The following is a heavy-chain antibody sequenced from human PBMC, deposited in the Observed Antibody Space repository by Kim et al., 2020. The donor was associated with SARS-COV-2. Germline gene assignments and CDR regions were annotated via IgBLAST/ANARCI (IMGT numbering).Heavy chain of an antibody. V-gene: IGHV3-9*01. CDR1: GFTFDDYA. Sequence: GGSLRLSCAASGFTFDDYAMHWVRQAPGKGLEWVSGISWNSGSIGYADSVTGRFTISRDNAKNSLYLQMNSLRAEDTALYYCAKEYGDYLVGYFQHWGQGTLVTVSS. D-gene: IGHD4-17*01. CDR2: ISWNSGSI. J-gene: IGHJ1*01. CDR3: AKEYGDYLVGYFQH.